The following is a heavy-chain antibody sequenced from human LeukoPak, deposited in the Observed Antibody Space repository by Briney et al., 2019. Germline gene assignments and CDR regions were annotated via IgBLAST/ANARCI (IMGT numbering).Heavy chain of an antibody. CDR2: INAGNGNT. D-gene: IGHD3-16*01. V-gene: IGHV1-3*01. CDR1: GYTFTSYA. CDR3: ARDRPHLNTHMITGVDY. J-gene: IGHJ4*02. Sequence: ASVKVSCKASGYTFTSYAMHWVRQAPGQRLEWMGWINAGNGNTKYSQKFQGRVTITRDTSTNTAYMELRSLRSDDTAVYYCARDRPHLNTHMITGVDYWGQGTLVTVSS.